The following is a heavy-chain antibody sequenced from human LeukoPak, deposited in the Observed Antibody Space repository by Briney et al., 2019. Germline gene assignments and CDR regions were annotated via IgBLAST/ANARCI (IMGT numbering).Heavy chain of an antibody. CDR3: ARRGYCSSTSCYVFDY. CDR1: GGSISSYY. CDR2: VYYSGST. V-gene: IGHV4-59*08. Sequence: SETLSLICTVSGGSISSYYWSWIRQPPGKGLEWIGYVYYSGSTNYDPSLKSRVTISVDTSKNQFSLKLSSVTAADTAVYYCARRGYCSSTSCYVFDYWGQGTLVTVSS. D-gene: IGHD2-2*01. J-gene: IGHJ4*02.